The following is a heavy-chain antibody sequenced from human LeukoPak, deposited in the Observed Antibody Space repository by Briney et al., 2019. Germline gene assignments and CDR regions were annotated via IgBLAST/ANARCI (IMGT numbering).Heavy chain of an antibody. V-gene: IGHV3-21*01. CDR2: ISSSSSYI. Sequence: GGSLRLSCAASGFTFSSYSMNWVRQAPGKGLEWASSISSSSSYIYYADSVKGRFTISRDNAKNSLYLQMNSLRAEDTAVYYCARIDSGSYYYYYGMDVWGQGTTVTVSS. CDR1: GFTFSSYS. CDR3: ARIDSGSYYYYYGMDV. D-gene: IGHD1-26*01. J-gene: IGHJ6*02.